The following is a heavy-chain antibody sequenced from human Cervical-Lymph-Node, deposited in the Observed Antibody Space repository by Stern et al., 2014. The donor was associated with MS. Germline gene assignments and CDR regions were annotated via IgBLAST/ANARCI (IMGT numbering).Heavy chain of an antibody. CDR2: YDPEEGNT. CDR1: GYSLSDLS. V-gene: IGHV1-24*01. J-gene: IGHJ3*01. Sequence: VQPVESGAEVRKPGASVRVSCKVSGYSLSDLSMHWVRQAPGKGLEWLGGYDPEEGNTVYAQRFQGRVTMTEDTSTDTAYMELNSLRSDDTAVYHCATASRYDALDLWGQGTVVTVSS. CDR3: ATASRYDALDL.